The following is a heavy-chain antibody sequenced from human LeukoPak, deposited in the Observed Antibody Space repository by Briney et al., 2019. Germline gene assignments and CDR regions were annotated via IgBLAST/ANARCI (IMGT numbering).Heavy chain of an antibody. CDR2: IKSKTDGGTT. J-gene: IGHJ3*02. D-gene: IGHD3-22*01. CDR1: GFTFSRYA. CDR3: TTDLHYYDSPSDAFDI. Sequence: PGGSLRLSCAASGFTFSRYAMSWVRQAPGKGLEWVGRIKSKTDGGTTDYAAPVKGRFTISRDDSKNTLYLQMNSLKTEDTAVYYCTTDLHYYDSPSDAFDIWGQGTMVTVSS. V-gene: IGHV3-15*01.